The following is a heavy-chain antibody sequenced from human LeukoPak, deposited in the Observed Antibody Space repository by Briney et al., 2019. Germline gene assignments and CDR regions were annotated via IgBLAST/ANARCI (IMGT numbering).Heavy chain of an antibody. CDR2: IYSDRST. D-gene: IGHD1-26*01. CDR1: GFTVSSNY. V-gene: IGHV3-66*01. J-gene: IGHJ4*02. CDR3: AKEDDSVVPALPNDY. Sequence: GGSLRLSCAVSGFTVSSNYMSWVRQAPGKGLEWVSVIYSDRSTYYADSVKGRFTISRDNSKNTLYLQMNSLRAEDTAVYYCAKEDDSVVPALPNDYWGQGTLVTVSS.